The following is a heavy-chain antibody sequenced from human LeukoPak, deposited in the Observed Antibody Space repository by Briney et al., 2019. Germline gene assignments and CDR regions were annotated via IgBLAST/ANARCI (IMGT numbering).Heavy chain of an antibody. J-gene: IGHJ6*03. D-gene: IGHD3-3*01. CDR3: AKGRASFGVADYYYMDV. CDR2: ISGSGGST. CDR1: GFTFSSYA. V-gene: IGHV3-23*01. Sequence: PGGSLRLSCAASGFTFSSYAMNWVRQAPRKGLQWVSAISGSGGSTYYADSVKGRFTISRDNSKNTLSLQMNSLRAEDTAVYYWAKGRASFGVADYYYMDVWGKGTTVTVSS.